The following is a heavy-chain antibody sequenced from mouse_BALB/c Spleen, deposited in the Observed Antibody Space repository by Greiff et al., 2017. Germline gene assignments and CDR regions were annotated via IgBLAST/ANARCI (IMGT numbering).Heavy chain of an antibody. J-gene: IGHJ3*01. CDR3: ARPYGSSAY. CDR2: ISYDGSN. D-gene: IGHD1-1*01. V-gene: IGHV3-6*02. Sequence: ESGPGLVKPSQSLSLTCSVTGYSITSGYYWNWIRQFPGNKLEWMGYISYDGSNNYNPSLKNRISITRDTSKNQFFLKLNSVTTEDTATYYCARPYGSSAYWGQGTLVTVSA. CDR1: GYSITSGYY.